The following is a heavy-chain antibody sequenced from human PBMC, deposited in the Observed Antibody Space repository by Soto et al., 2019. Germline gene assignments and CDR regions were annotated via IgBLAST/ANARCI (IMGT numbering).Heavy chain of an antibody. J-gene: IGHJ4*02. CDR3: ARGGWRQIDY. Sequence: QVQLQESGPGLVKPSETLSLTCSVSGGSIGSYYWSWIRQPPGKGLEWIGYIYYSGSTNYNPSLKSRVTISVDTPKNQFSLTLSSVTAADTAVYYCARGGWRQIDYWGQGTLVTVSS. CDR1: GGSIGSYY. D-gene: IGHD3-3*01. CDR2: IYYSGST. V-gene: IGHV4-59*08.